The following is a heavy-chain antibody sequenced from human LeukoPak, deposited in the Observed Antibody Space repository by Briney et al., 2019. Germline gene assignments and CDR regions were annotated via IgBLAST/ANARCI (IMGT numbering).Heavy chain of an antibody. V-gene: IGHV4-34*01. CDR2: INHSGST. CDR1: GGSFSGYY. D-gene: IGHD6-19*01. J-gene: IGHJ4*02. Sequence: PSETLSLTCAAYGGSFSGYYWSWIRQPPGKGLEWIGEINHSGSTNYNPSLKSRVTISVDTSKNQFSLKLSSVTAADTAVYYCARRRVAGSFGYWGQGTLVTVSS. CDR3: ARRRVAGSFGY.